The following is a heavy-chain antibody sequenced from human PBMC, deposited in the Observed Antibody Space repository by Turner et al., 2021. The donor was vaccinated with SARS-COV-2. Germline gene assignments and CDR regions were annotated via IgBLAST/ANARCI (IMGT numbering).Heavy chain of an antibody. D-gene: IGHD7-27*01. CDR1: VFTFNTYA. Sequence: EVPVLASGGGLPQPGGSLRLSCAASVFTFNTYAMSWVRQAPGKGLFWVSVVSGIGDTRFYADSVRGRFTISRDNTKNRVYLQMNSLRPDDTALYYCVRDRPRPGDRDALDIWGQGTMVTVSS. J-gene: IGHJ3*02. CDR2: VSGIGDTR. CDR3: VRDRPRPGDRDALDI. V-gene: IGHV3-23*01.